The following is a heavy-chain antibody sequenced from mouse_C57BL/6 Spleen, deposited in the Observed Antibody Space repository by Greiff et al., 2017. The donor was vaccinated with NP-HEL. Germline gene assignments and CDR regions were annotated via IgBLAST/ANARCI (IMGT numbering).Heavy chain of an antibody. CDR3: ARDYGRRDAMDY. V-gene: IGHV3-6*01. J-gene: IGHJ4*01. D-gene: IGHD1-1*01. Sequence: EVKLMESGPGLVKPSQSLSLTCSVTGYSITSGYYWNWIRQFPGNKLEWMGYISYDGSNNYNPSLKNRISITRDTSKNQFFLKLNSVTTEDTATYYCARDYGRRDAMDYWGQGTSVTVSS. CDR1: GYSITSGYY. CDR2: ISYDGSN.